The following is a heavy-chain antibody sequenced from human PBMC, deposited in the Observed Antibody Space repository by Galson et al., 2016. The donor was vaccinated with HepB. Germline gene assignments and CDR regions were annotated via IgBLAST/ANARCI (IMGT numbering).Heavy chain of an antibody. J-gene: IGHJ4*02. Sequence: SLRLSCAASGFTVSNNYMTWVRQAPGKGLEWVSLIYSGGNTYYADSVKGRFTIPRDNSKNTLYLQMNNLRADDTAVYYCAREFQYESRGFAYKRPFDYWGQGTLVTVAS. V-gene: IGHV3-53*05. D-gene: IGHD3-22*01. CDR1: GFTVSNNY. CDR2: IYSGGNT. CDR3: AREFQYESRGFAYKRPFDY.